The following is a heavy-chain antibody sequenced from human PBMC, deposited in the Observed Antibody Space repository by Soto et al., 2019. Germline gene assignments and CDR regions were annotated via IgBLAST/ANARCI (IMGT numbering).Heavy chain of an antibody. CDR2: ISGSGGST. CDR3: SNQWLSSKDDER. V-gene: IGHV3-23*01. Sequence: EVQLLESGGGLVQPGGSLRLSCAASGFSFSVYAMTWVRQVPGKGLEWVSAISGSGGSTFYADSVKGRFTISRDNSKNTLYLQMSSLRAEDTAIYYCSNQWLSSKDDERWGQGTLVTVSS. D-gene: IGHD6-19*01. J-gene: IGHJ4*02. CDR1: GFSFSVYA.